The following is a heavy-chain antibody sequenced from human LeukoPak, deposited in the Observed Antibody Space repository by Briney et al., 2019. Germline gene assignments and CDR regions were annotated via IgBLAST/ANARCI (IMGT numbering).Heavy chain of an antibody. CDR1: GGSISSSNW. CDR3: ATTFLYSSSWSSSWFDP. J-gene: IGHJ5*02. D-gene: IGHD6-13*01. CDR2: IYHSGST. V-gene: IGHV4-4*02. Sequence: SETLSLTCAVSGGSISSSNWWSWVRQPPGKGLEWIGEIYHSGSTNYNPSLKSRVTISVDKSKNQFSLKLSSVTAADTAVHYCATTFLYSSSWSSSWFDPWGQGTLVTVSS.